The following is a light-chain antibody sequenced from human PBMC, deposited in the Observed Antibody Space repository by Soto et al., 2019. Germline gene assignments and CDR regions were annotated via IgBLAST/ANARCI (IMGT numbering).Light chain of an antibody. J-gene: IGKJ1*01. V-gene: IGKV3-15*01. Sequence: EIVMTQSPATLSVSPGERATLSSRASQIVNSNLAWYQQKPGQAPRLLIYGASTRATGIPARFSGSGSGTEFTLTISSLQSEDFAVYYCQQYNNWPTWTFGQGTKVEIK. CDR2: GAS. CDR1: QIVNSN. CDR3: QQYNNWPTWT.